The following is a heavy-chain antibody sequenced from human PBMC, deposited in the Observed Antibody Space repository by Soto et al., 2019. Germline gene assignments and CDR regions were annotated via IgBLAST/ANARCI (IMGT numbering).Heavy chain of an antibody. D-gene: IGHD6-19*01. CDR2: INGGNGNT. Sequence: QVQLVQSGAEEKKPGASVKVSCKASGYTFTSYAMHWVRQAPGQRLEWMGWINGGNGNTKYSQKFQGRVTITRDTSASTAYMELTSLRSEDTAVYCCARVSGWYHLDYWGQGPLVTVSS. CDR3: ARVSGWYHLDY. CDR1: GYTFTSYA. J-gene: IGHJ4*02. V-gene: IGHV1-3*05.